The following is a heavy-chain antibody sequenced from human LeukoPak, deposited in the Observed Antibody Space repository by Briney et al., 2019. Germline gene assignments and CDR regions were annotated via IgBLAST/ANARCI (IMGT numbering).Heavy chain of an antibody. V-gene: IGHV3-30*18. CDR3: AKGGRNYYESSGFYGMDV. CDR2: ISHDGSNK. Sequence: PGRSLRLSCAASGFTFTIYGMHWVRQAPGKGLEWVAYISHDGSNKYYADSVKGRFTISRDNSKNTLFLEMNSLRAEDTAVYYCAKGGRNYYESSGFYGMDVWGQGTTVIFSS. CDR1: GFTFTIYG. D-gene: IGHD3-22*01. J-gene: IGHJ6*02.